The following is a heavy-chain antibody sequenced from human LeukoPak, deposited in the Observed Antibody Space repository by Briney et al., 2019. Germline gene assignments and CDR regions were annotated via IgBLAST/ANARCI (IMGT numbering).Heavy chain of an antibody. V-gene: IGHV3-73*01. Sequence: GGSLRLSCAASGFTFSGSAMHRVRQASGKGLERVGQIRSKTNNYATTYAASVKGRFTISRDESKNTAYLQMNSLKNEDTAVYYCTRWAENDAFDIWGQGTMVTVSS. CDR3: TRWAENDAFDI. J-gene: IGHJ3*02. CDR1: GFTFSGSA. CDR2: IRSKTNNYAT.